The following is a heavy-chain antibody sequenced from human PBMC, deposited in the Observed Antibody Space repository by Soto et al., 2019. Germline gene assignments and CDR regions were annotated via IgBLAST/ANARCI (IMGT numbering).Heavy chain of an antibody. Sequence: QVQLVESGGGVVQPGRSLRLSCAASGFTFSSYGMHWVRQAPGKGLEWVAVIWYDGSNKYYADSVKGRFTISRDNSKNTLYLQMNSLRAGGKAVYYCARARYYGSGSYPFDYWGQGNLVTVSS. CDR1: GFTFSSYG. V-gene: IGHV3-33*01. CDR2: IWYDGSNK. CDR3: ARARYYGSGSYPFDY. D-gene: IGHD3-10*01. J-gene: IGHJ4*02.